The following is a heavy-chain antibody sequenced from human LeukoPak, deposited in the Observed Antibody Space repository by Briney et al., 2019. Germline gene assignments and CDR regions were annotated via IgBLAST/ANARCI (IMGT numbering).Heavy chain of an antibody. CDR2: IYYSGSN. V-gene: IGHV4-31*03. CDR3: AREEVYYDSSGYYFWFDP. J-gene: IGHJ5*02. CDR1: GGSISSGGYY. D-gene: IGHD3-22*01. Sequence: SETLSLTCTVSGGSISSGGYYWSWIRQHPGKGLEWLGYIYYSGSNYYNPSLKSRVTISVDTSKNQFSLKLSSVTAADTAVYYCAREEVYYDSSGYYFWFDPWGQGTLVTVSS.